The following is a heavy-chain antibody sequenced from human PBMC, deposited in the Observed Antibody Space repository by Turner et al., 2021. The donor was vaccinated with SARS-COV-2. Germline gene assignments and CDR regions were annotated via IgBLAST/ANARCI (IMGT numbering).Heavy chain of an antibody. CDR3: VRPACSSTACYFYFDS. CDR1: CGPISSSSYY. CDR2: VYTSGTT. Sequence: QVQLQVSGTGLVTPSETLSLTCCVSCGPISSSSYYWGWIRQSPGKGLEWLATVYTSGTTYDNPSLNGRVSISVDTSNNQFSLRLTSATVADTAVYYCVRPACSSTACYFYFDSWGQGILVTVSS. V-gene: IGHV4-39*01. J-gene: IGHJ4*02. D-gene: IGHD2-2*01.